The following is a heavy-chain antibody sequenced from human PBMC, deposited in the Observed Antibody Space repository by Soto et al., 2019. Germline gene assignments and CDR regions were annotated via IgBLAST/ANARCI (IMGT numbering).Heavy chain of an antibody. CDR2: INPNSGGT. V-gene: IGHV1-2*02. J-gene: IGHJ4*02. CDR1: GYTFTGYY. Sequence: GASVKVSCKASGYTFTGYYMHWVRQAPGQGLEWMGWINPNSGGTNYAQKFQGRVTMTRDTSISTAYMELSRLRSDDTAVYYCARAQKHFEYSSPDYWGQGTLVTVSS. CDR3: ARAQKHFEYSSPDY. D-gene: IGHD6-6*01.